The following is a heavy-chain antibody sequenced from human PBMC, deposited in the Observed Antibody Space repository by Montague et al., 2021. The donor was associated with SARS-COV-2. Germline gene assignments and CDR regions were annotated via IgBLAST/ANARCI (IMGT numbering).Heavy chain of an antibody. D-gene: IGHD3-16*01. CDR3: ARTWRFGQSYGLDI. V-gene: IGHV4-59*11. CDR1: GDSISSHY. CDR2: AY. J-gene: IGHJ1*01. Sequence: SETLSLTCSVSGDSISSHYYNWIRQTPGKGLEWIGYAYYVPSTNXANTNSNPSLKRRVTISLDTSENQFSLKLSSVTAADTAVYYCARTWRFGQSYGLDIWGQGTLVTVSS.